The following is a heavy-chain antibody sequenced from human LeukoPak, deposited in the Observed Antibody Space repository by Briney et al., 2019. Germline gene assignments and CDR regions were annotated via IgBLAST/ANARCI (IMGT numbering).Heavy chain of an antibody. CDR1: GFTFSSYA. CDR3: AKGPPRAATVVGSWDY. V-gene: IGHV3-23*01. Sequence: PGGSLRLSCAASGFTFSSYAMSWVRQAPGKGLEWVSAISGSGGSTYHADSVKGRFTISRDNSKNTLYLQMNSLRAEDTAVYYCAKGPPRAATVVGSWDYWGQGTLVTVSS. D-gene: IGHD2-15*01. CDR2: ISGSGGST. J-gene: IGHJ4*02.